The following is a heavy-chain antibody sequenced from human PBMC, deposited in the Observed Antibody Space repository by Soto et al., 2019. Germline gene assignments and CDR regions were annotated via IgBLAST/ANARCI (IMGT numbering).Heavy chain of an antibody. CDR1: GFTFSSYA. CDR3: AREVVAARFNYYAGMDV. V-gene: IGHV3-30-3*01. D-gene: IGHD6-6*01. J-gene: IGHJ6*02. CDR2: ISYDGSNK. Sequence: QVQLVESGGGVVQPGRSLRLSCAASGFTFSSYAMHWVRQAPGKGLEWVAVISYDGSNKYYADSVKGRFTISRDNSKNKLYLQMNSLRAEDTAVYYCAREVVAARFNYYAGMDVWGQGTTVTVSS.